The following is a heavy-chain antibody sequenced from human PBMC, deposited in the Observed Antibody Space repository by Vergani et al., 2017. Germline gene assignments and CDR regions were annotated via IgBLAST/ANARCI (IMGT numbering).Heavy chain of an antibody. CDR3: ARDLWDYGEPYWYFDL. CDR1: GVTVSRNY. D-gene: IGHD4-17*01. V-gene: IGHV3-66*01. CDR2: IYRGGST. Sequence: VQLVESGGGLVKPGGSLRLSCAASGVTVSRNYMRWVRQAPGKGVEWVSVIYRGGSTYYTDSVKRRFTISIDNSKNTLYLQMNSLRSEDTAVYYCARDLWDYGEPYWYFDLWGRGTLVTVSS. J-gene: IGHJ2*01.